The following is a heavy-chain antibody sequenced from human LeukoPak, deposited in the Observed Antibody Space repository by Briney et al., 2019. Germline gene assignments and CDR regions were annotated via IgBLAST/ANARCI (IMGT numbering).Heavy chain of an antibody. V-gene: IGHV3-23*01. CDR2: ISGSGGST. J-gene: IGHJ6*03. CDR3: ARSLAAAGPSRGYYYYYMDV. Sequence: GGSLRLSCAASGFTFSNYAMSWVRQAPGKGLERVSVISGSGGSTYYADSVKGRFTISRDNSKNTLYLQMNSLRAEDTAVYYCARSLAAAGPSRGYYYYYMDVWGKGTTVTVSS. D-gene: IGHD6-13*01. CDR1: GFTFSNYA.